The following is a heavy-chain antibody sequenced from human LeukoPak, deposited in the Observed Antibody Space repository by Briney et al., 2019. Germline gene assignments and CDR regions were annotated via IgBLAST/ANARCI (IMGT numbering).Heavy chain of an antibody. CDR3: AKDSAFYYIDV. J-gene: IGHJ6*03. CDR1: GFTVTNNY. D-gene: IGHD3-10*01. Sequence: GGSLRLSCAASGFTVTNNYVSWVRQAPGKGLEWVAFIRYNGNNQYYADSVKGRFTISRDNSKNTLYLQMNSLKGDDTAVYYCAKDSAFYYIDVWGKGTTVIISS. CDR2: IRYNGNNQ. V-gene: IGHV3-30*02.